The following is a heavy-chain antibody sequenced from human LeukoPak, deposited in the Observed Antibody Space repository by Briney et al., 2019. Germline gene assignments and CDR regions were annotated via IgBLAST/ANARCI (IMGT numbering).Heavy chain of an antibody. CDR3: ARTFSGNYYYYGMDV. Sequence: PSETLSLTCTVSGGSISSYYWSRIRQPPGKGLEWIGYIYYSGTTNYNPSLKSRVTISVDTSKNQFSLKPSSVTAADTAVYYCARTFSGNYYYYGMDVWGQGTTVTVSS. J-gene: IGHJ6*02. V-gene: IGHV4-59*01. CDR2: IYYSGTT. D-gene: IGHD1-26*01. CDR1: GGSISSYY.